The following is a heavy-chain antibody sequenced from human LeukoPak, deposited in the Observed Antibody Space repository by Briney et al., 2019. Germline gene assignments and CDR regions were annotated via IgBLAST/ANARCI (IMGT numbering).Heavy chain of an antibody. CDR2: IIPIFGTA. CDR1: GGTFSSYA. D-gene: IGHD3-3*01. V-gene: IGHV1-69*13. Sequence: SVKVSCKASGGTFSSYAISWVRQAPGQGLEWMGGIIPIFGTANYAQKFQGRVTITADESTSTAYMELSSLRSEDTAVYYCARVRDYDFWSGYALDYWGQGTLVTVSS. CDR3: ARVRDYDFWSGYALDY. J-gene: IGHJ4*02.